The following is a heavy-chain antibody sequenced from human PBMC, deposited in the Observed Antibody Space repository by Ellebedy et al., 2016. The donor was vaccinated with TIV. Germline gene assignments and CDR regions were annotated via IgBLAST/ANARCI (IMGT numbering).Heavy chain of an antibody. Sequence: PGGSLRLSCKGSGYSFTSYWISWVRQLPGKVLEWMGRIDPSDSYTKYSPSFQCHVTMSADKSISTAYLQWSSLKASDTAMYYCARHLVDTAMAHGFENWGQGTTVTVSS. CDR2: IDPSDSYT. CDR3: ARHLVDTAMAHGFEN. V-gene: IGHV5-10-1*01. J-gene: IGHJ3*02. D-gene: IGHD5-18*01. CDR1: GYSFTSYW.